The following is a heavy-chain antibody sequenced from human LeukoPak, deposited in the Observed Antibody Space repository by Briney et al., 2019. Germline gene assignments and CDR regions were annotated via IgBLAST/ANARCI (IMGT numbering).Heavy chain of an antibody. D-gene: IGHD2-2*01. CDR2: IYYSGDT. J-gene: IGHJ4*02. CDR3: ARGAFTRENYFDF. CDR1: GDSISSSDYY. V-gene: IGHV4-39*01. Sequence: SETLSLTCTVSGDSISSSDYYWGWIRLPPGKGLEWIGNIYYSGDTYYNPSLKSRLTLSVDMSNNQFSLRLSSVTAADTAVYYCARGAFTRENYFDFWGQGTLVTVSS.